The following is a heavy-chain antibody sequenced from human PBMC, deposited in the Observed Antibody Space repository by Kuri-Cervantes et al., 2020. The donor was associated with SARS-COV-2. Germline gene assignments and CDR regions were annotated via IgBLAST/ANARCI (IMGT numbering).Heavy chain of an antibody. CDR1: GGSISSYY. V-gene: IGHV4-59*12. D-gene: IGHD7-27*01. Sequence: GSLRLSCTVSGGSISSYYWSWIQQPPGKGLEWIGYIYCSGSTNYNPSLKSRVTISVDTSKNQFSLKLSSVTAADTAVYYCARDLTGGDDAFDIWGQGTMVTVSS. CDR3: ARDLTGGDDAFDI. CDR2: IYCSGST. J-gene: IGHJ3*02.